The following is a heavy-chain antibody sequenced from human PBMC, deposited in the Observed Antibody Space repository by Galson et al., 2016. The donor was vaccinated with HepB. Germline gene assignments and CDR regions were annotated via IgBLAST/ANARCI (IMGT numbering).Heavy chain of an antibody. J-gene: IGHJ4*02. CDR1: GLTFNIQY. D-gene: IGHD2-15*01. CDR2: IEKDGSEE. V-gene: IGHV3-7*03. CDR3: VAGAGWRPDY. Sequence: SLRLSCAVSGLTFNIQYMSWVRQAPGKGLEWVANIEKDGSEENYVDSVKGRFTISRDNAKNSAYLQMNNVRAEDTAIYYCVAGAGWRPDYWGQGTRVSVSS.